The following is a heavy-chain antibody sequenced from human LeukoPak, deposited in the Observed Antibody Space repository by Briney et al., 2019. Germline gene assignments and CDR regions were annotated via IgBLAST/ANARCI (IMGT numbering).Heavy chain of an antibody. J-gene: IGHJ5*02. CDR2: INPNGGGT. V-gene: IGHV1-2*06. D-gene: IGHD1-1*01. Sequence: GASVKVSCKASGYSFTDYYIHWVRQAPGQGLEWVGRINPNGGGTNYAQNFQGRVTMTRDTSISTAYMDLSSLRSDDTAVYYCERDQLVTTTEDWFDPWGQGTLVTVSS. CDR1: GYSFTDYY. CDR3: ERDQLVTTTEDWFDP.